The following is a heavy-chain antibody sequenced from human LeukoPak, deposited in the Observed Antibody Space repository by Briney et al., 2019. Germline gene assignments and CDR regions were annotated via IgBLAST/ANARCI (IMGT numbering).Heavy chain of an antibody. Sequence: ASETLSLTCGVYGGSFSDYYWSWIRQPPGKGLEWIGSIYHSGSTYYNPSLKSRVTISVDTSKNQFSLKLSSVTAADTAVYYCAYYDILTGSFDYWGQGALVTVSS. D-gene: IGHD3-9*01. J-gene: IGHJ4*02. CDR2: IYHSGST. CDR1: GGSFSDYY. V-gene: IGHV4-34*01. CDR3: AYYDILTGSFDY.